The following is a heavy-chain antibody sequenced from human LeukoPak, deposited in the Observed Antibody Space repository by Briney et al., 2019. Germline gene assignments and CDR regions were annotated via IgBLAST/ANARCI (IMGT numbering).Heavy chain of an antibody. D-gene: IGHD3-10*01. CDR2: IWYDGSNK. CDR3: ARDGVAGQYNWFDP. J-gene: IGHJ5*02. CDR1: GFTFSSYA. Sequence: GGSLRLSCAASGFTFSSYAMNWVRQAPGKGLEWVAVIWYDGSNKYYADSVKGRFTISRDNSKNTLYLQMNSLRAEDTAVYYCARDGVAGQYNWFDPWGQGTLVTVSS. V-gene: IGHV3-33*08.